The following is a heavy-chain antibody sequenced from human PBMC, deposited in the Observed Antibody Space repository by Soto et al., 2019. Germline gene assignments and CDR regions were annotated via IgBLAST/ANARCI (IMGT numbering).Heavy chain of an antibody. J-gene: IGHJ4*02. CDR2: IDYSGTT. CDR3: ARHGGKLGITGTMGNFDY. CDR1: GGSISGYY. V-gene: IGHV4-59*01. Sequence: PSETLSLTCAVSGGSISGYYWSWVRQPAGKGLEWIAFIDYSGTTTDNPSLKNRLTMSIDTSKNQFSLNLSSVTASDTAVYYCARHGGKLGITGTMGNFDYWGQGSLVTVSS. D-gene: IGHD1-20*01.